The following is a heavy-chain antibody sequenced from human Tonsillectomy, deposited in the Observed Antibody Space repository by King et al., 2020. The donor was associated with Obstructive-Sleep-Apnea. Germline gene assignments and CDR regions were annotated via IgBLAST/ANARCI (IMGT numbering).Heavy chain of an antibody. V-gene: IGHV4-31*03. Sequence: VQLQESGPGLVKPSQTLSLTGTVSVGSISSGGYYWSCIRQHPGKGREWIGYIYYSGSTYYNPSLKSRVTISVDTSKNQFSLKLTSVTAADTAVYYCAREVGLSGGSGWFDPWGQGTLVTVSS. CDR1: VGSISSGGYY. CDR2: IYYSGST. J-gene: IGHJ5*02. D-gene: IGHD1-26*01. CDR3: AREVGLSGGSGWFDP.